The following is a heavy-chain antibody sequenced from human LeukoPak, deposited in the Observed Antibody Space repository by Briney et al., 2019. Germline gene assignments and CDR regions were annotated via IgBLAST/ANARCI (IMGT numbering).Heavy chain of an antibody. D-gene: IGHD1-14*01. CDR3: ARSRTGPDAFDI. J-gene: IGHJ3*02. V-gene: IGHV3-53*01. CDR2: IYSGGST. Sequence: PGGSLRLSCAASGFTVSSNYMSWVRQAPGKGLEWVSLIYSGGSTYYADSVKGRFAISRDNSKNTLHLQMNSLRAEDTAVYYCARSRTGPDAFDIWGQGKMVAVSS. CDR1: GFTVSSNY.